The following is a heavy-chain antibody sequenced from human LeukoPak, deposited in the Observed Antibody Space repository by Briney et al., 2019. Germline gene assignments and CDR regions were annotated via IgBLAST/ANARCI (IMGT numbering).Heavy chain of an antibody. CDR3: ARDRGYSSTWSFGKHYSMDV. V-gene: IGHV3-33*07. CDR1: GFTFSSYG. J-gene: IGHJ6*03. D-gene: IGHD6-13*01. Sequence: PGRSLRLSCAASGFTFSSYGMYWVRQAPGKGLEWVAVIWYDGSHKSYANSVKGRFTISRDNPQNILYLHMNSLRADDTAVYYCARDRGYSSTWSFGKHYSMDVWGKGTTVTVSS. CDR2: IWYDGSHK.